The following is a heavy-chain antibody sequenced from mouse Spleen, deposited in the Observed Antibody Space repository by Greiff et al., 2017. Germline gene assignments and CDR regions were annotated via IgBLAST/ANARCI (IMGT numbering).Heavy chain of an antibody. CDR1: GFTFSSYA. V-gene: IGHV5-9-1*01. CDR3: ARDTEGYAMDY. CDR2: ISSGGSYT. J-gene: IGHJ4*01. Sequence: EVKLMESGGGLVKPGGSLKLSCAASGFTFSSYAMSWVRQTPEKRLEWVATISSGGSYTYYTDSVKGRCTISRDNAKNTLYLQMSSLRSEDTAMYYCARDTEGYAMDYWGQGTSVTVSS.